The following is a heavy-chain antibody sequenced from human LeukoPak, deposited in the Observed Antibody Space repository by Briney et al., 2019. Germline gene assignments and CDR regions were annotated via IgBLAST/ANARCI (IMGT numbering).Heavy chain of an antibody. CDR1: GGSISSGDYY. V-gene: IGHV4-30-4*01. J-gene: IGHJ4*02. Sequence: SQTLSLTCTVSGGSISSGDYYWSWLRQPPGKGLEWIGYIYYSGGTYYNPSLKSRVTISVDASKNQFSLTLSSVAAADTGVYYCARAPLFLDDIVTGPPDCWGQGTLVTVSS. CDR2: IYYSGGT. D-gene: IGHD3-9*01. CDR3: ARAPLFLDDIVTGPPDC.